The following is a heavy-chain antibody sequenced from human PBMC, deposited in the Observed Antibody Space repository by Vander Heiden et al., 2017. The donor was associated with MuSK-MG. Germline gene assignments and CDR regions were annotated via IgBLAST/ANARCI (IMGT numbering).Heavy chain of an antibody. J-gene: IGHJ4*02. D-gene: IGHD6-25*01. Sequence: VQLQQWGAGLLKPAQTLSLTCAVYGGSFSGYYWRWIRQPPGKGLEWIGEINHSGSTNDNPSLKSRVTISVDTSKNQFSLKMSSVTAADTAVYYCASSRTERYFDYWGQGTLVTVSS. CDR3: ASSRTERYFDY. CDR2: INHSGST. V-gene: IGHV4-34*01. CDR1: GGSFSGYY.